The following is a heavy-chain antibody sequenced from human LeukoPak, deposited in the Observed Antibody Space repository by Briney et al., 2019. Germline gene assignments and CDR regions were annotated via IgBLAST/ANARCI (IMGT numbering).Heavy chain of an antibody. CDR1: EFTFTSYW. D-gene: IGHD5-24*01. V-gene: IGHV3-7*04. CDR3: ARDQRWLQSLPNPFDV. J-gene: IGHJ3*01. Sequence: PGGSLRLSCAASEFTFTSYWMSWVRQAPGKGLEWVANVKGDGSEKYYVDSVKGRFTISRDNAKNSLYLQLNSLRAEDTAVYYCARDQRWLQSLPNPFDVWGQGTMVTVSS. CDR2: VKGDGSEK.